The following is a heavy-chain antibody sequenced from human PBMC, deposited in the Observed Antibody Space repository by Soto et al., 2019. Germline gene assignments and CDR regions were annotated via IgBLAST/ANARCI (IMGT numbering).Heavy chain of an antibody. V-gene: IGHV3-23*01. J-gene: IGHJ4*02. CDR1: GFTFSSFA. CDR2: ISAGDDST. CDR3: AKGGNAYSPHTDY. Sequence: EVELLESGGGLVQPGGSLRLSCAASGFTFSSFAMTWVRQVPGKGLEWVSSISAGDDSTYYADSVKGRFAISRDNSKNTLYLQMNTLRVDDTGLYHCAKGGNAYSPHTDYWGQGTLVTFSS. D-gene: IGHD2-15*01.